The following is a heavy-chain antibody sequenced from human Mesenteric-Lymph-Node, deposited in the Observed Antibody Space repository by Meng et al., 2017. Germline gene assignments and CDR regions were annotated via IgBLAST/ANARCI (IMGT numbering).Heavy chain of an antibody. V-gene: IGHV3-30*04. Sequence: GESLKISCAASGFTFSSYAMHWVRQAPGKGLDWVAVISSDGTNKYYADSVKGRFTISRDDSKNTLYLQMNSLRVEDTAVYYCARDHDDGLRDLFYNYYYGMDVWGQGTTVTVSS. CDR1: GFTFSSYA. J-gene: IGHJ6*02. CDR2: ISSDGTNK. D-gene: IGHD3-10*01. CDR3: ARDHDDGLRDLFYNYYYGMDV.